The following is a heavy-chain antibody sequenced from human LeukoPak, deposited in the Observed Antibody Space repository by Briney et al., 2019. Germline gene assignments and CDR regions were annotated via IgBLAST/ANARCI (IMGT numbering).Heavy chain of an antibody. CDR1: GYPFSDYY. J-gene: IGHJ6*02. D-gene: IGHD4-11*01. Sequence: ASVKVSCKTSGYPFSDYYMHWVRQAPGQGLEWMGWINPNSGASNYAQKFQGRVTMTRDTSISTAYMELSRLTSDDSAVYYCTETVDDYINYRDPGYYYGVDVWGQGTTVTVSS. V-gene: IGHV1-2*02. CDR2: INPNSGAS. CDR3: TETVDDYINYRDPGYYYGVDV.